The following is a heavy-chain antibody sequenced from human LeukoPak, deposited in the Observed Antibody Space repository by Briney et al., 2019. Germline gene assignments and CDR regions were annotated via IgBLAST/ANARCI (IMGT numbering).Heavy chain of an antibody. D-gene: IGHD4-23*01. CDR2: IIPILGIA. Sequence: APVKVSCKASGGTFSSYAFSWVRQPPGQGLEWMGRIIPILGIANYAQKFQGRATTTAAKSTSTAYMEMSSLTSEATAVYYCATLAVVTPAVDYWGQGTLVTVSS. CDR3: ATLAVVTPAVDY. CDR1: GGTFSSYA. J-gene: IGHJ4*02. V-gene: IGHV1-69*04.